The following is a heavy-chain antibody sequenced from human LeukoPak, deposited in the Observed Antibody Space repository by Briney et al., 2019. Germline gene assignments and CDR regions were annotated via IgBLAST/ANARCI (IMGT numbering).Heavy chain of an antibody. Sequence: GESLTPACAPFGFTFSNFEINWVRQAARRGLGWVSYISTGGGIIHYADYVQGRFTISRDNAKNSLYLEMNSLRAEDTAIYYCARGRYSGYYFDCWGQGTMVTVSS. CDR3: ARGRYSGYYFDC. CDR1: GFTFSNFE. D-gene: IGHD5-18*01. V-gene: IGHV3-48*03. CDR2: ISTGGGII. J-gene: IGHJ4*02.